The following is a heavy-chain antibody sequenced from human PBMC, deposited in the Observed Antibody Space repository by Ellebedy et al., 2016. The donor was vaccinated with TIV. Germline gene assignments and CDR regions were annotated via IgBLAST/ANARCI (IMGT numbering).Heavy chain of an antibody. CDR3: ARIQVGSGSYDY. D-gene: IGHD3-10*01. Sequence: SGPTLVXPTETLTLTCTVSGFSLSNARMGVSWIRQPPGKALEWLAHIFSNDEKSYSTSLKSRLTISKDTSKSQVVLTMTNMDPVDTATYYCARIQVGSGSYDYWGQGTLVTVSS. J-gene: IGHJ4*02. CDR1: GFSLSNARMG. V-gene: IGHV2-26*01. CDR2: IFSNDEK.